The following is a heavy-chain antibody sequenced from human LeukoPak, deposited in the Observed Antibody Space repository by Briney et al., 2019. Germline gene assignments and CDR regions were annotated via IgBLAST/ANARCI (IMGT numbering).Heavy chain of an antibody. CDR2: ISSSSSTI. D-gene: IGHD2-21*02. J-gene: IGHJ5*02. V-gene: IGHV3-48*04. CDR1: GFTFSSYS. CDR3: ARLAYCGGDCFSNWFDP. Sequence: PGGSLRLSCAASGFTFSSYSMNWVRQAPGKGLEWVSYISSSSSTIYYADSVKGRFTISRDNAKNSLYLQMNSLRAEDTAVYYCARLAYCGGDCFSNWFDPWGQGTLVTVSS.